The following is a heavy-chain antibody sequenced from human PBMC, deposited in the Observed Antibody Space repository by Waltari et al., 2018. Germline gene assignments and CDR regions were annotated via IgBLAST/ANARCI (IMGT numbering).Heavy chain of an antibody. CDR3: AKDGNRGSRSLDP. CDR2: INPDGSET. J-gene: IGHJ5*02. Sequence: EVQVVESGGGLVQPGGSLRLSCAASGFTFSPYWMHWVRQVPGKGLLWISRINPDGSETNYADSVKGRFTISRDNAKNTVFLEMSSLKAEDTAIYYCAKDGNRGSRSLDPWGQGTLVTVSS. CDR1: GFTFSPYW. V-gene: IGHV3-74*01. D-gene: IGHD1-26*01.